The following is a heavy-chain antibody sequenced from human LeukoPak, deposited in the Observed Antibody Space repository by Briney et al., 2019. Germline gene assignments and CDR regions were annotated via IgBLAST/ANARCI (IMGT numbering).Heavy chain of an antibody. D-gene: IGHD6-6*01. CDR3: ARGRQLEQIGGYYFDH. Sequence: GGSLRLSCAASGFTVSSNYMSWVRQAPGKGLEWVSVIYSGGSTYYANSVKGRFTISRDNSKNTLYLQMNSLRAEDTAVYYCARGRQLEQIGGYYFDHWGQGTLVTVSS. CDR1: GFTVSSNY. CDR2: IYSGGST. V-gene: IGHV3-66*02. J-gene: IGHJ4*02.